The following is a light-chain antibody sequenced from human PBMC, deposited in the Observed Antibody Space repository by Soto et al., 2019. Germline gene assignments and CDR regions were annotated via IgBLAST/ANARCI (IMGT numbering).Light chain of an antibody. CDR1: QSISNC. CDR2: DVS. CDR3: QQYTNTNNPWM. J-gene: IGKJ1*01. Sequence: DIQMTQSPSTLSASVGDRVTITCRASQSISNCLAWYQQKPVKAPTLLIYDVSRLQSGVASRFSGSGSGTEFTLIISGLQPDDSATYYCQQYTNTNNPWMFGQGTKVDIK. V-gene: IGKV1-5*01.